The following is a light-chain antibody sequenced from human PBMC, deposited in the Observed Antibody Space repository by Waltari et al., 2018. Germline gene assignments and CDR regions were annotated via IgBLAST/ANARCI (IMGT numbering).Light chain of an antibody. CDR1: SGPSSNI. J-gene: IGLJ3*02. CDR3: QTGGHGTWV. CDR2: VNRDGSH. Sequence: QLVLTQSPSASASLGASVKLTCTLSSGPSSNIIAWLQQQPAKGPRYLMKVNRDGSHSTGDAIPVRFSGSSSGAERYLTISSVPSEDEADYYCQTGGHGTWVFGGGTTLTVL. V-gene: IGLV4-69*01.